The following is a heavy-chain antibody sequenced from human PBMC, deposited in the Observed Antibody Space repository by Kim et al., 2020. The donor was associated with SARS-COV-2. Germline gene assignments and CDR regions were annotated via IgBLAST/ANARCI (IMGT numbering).Heavy chain of an antibody. CDR1: GGSVSSGSYY. Sequence: SETLSLTCTVSGGSVSSGSYYGSWIRQPPGKGLEWIGYIYYSGSTNYNPSLKSRVTISVDTSKNQFSLKLSSVTAADTAVYYCARAGYDILTGYPQGGYFDYWGQGTLVTVSS. D-gene: IGHD3-9*01. J-gene: IGHJ4*02. CDR2: IYYSGST. V-gene: IGHV4-61*01. CDR3: ARAGYDILTGYPQGGYFDY.